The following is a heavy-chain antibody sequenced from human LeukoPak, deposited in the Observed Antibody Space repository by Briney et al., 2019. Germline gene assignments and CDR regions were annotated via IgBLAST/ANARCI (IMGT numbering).Heavy chain of an antibody. CDR2: INHSGST. Sequence: SETLSLTCAVYGGSFSGYYWSWVRQPPGKGLGWIGEINHSGSTNYNPCLKSGVTISVDRSKDQFSLKLSSLTAAHRAVYYCARFNATYSSGWTFDYWGHETLLTLSP. V-gene: IGHV4-34*01. CDR1: GGSFSGYY. J-gene: IGHJ4*01. CDR3: ARFNATYSSGWTFDY. D-gene: IGHD6-19*01.